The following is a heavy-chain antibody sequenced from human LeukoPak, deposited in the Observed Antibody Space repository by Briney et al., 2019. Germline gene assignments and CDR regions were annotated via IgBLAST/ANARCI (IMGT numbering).Heavy chain of an antibody. D-gene: IGHD3-9*01. CDR3: ARLGYDILTGSTGPPH. V-gene: IGHV1-46*03. Sequence: ASVKVSCKASEYTFTSYYMHWVRQAPGQGLEWMGIINPSGGSTSYAQKFQGRVTMTRDTSTSTVYMELSSLRSEDTAVYYCARLGYDILTGSTGPPHWGQGTLVTVSS. CDR1: EYTFTSYY. J-gene: IGHJ4*02. CDR2: INPSGGST.